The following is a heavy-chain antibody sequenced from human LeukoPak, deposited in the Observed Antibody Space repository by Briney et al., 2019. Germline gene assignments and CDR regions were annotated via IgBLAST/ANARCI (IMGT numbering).Heavy chain of an antibody. CDR1: GFTFDDYA. CDR3: AKDPRAYYDILTGYYDY. V-gene: IGHV3-9*01. J-gene: IGHJ4*02. CDR2: ISWNSGSI. D-gene: IGHD3-9*01. Sequence: GGSLRLSCAASGFTFDDYAMHWVRQAPGKGLEWVSGISWNSGSIGYADSVKGRFTISRDNAKNSLYLQMSSLRAEDTALYYCAKDPRAYYDILTGYYDYWGQGTLVTVSS.